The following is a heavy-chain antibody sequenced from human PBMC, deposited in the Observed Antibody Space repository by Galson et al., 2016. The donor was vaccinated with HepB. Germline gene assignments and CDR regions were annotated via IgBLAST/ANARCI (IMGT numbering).Heavy chain of an antibody. Sequence: SVKVSCKVSGYTFTELSMHWVRQAPGQGLEWMGGYDPENGQNVYAQKFQGRLRMTEDTSTDTGYMELTSLRSDDTAVYFCVTERYPADPLAWMFDWGQGTLVTVSS. CDR1: GYTFTELS. D-gene: IGHD3-3*01. CDR2: YDPENGQN. J-gene: IGHJ4*02. V-gene: IGHV1-24*01. CDR3: VTERYPADPLAWMFD.